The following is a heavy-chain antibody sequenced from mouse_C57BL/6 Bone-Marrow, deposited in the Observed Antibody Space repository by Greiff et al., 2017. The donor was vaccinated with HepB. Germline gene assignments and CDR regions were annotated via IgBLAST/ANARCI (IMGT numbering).Heavy chain of an antibody. CDR2: IYPGDGDT. J-gene: IGHJ1*03. V-gene: IGHV1-80*01. D-gene: IGHD2-4*01. Sequence: QVQLQQSGAELVKPGASVKISCKASGYTFSSYWMNWVKQRPGKGLEWIGQIYPGDGDTNYNGKFKGKATLTADKSSSTAYMQLSSLTSEDSAVYFCARYCDYPYWYVDVGGTGTTVTVSS. CDR3: ARYCDYPYWYVDV. CDR1: GYTFSSYW.